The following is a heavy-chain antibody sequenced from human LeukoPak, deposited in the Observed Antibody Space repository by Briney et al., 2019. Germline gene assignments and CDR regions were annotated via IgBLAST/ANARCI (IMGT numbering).Heavy chain of an antibody. D-gene: IGHD6-6*01. CDR2: FSGSGGST. V-gene: IGHV3-23*01. J-gene: IGHJ4*02. CDR1: GFTFSSYA. Sequence: PGGSLRLSCAASGFTFSSYAMSWVRQAPGKGLEWVSAFSGSGGSTYYADSVKGRFTISRDNSKNTLYLQMNSLRAEDTAVYYCAKSTNRGIAARSSGYWGQGTLVTVSS. CDR3: AKSTNRGIAARSSGY.